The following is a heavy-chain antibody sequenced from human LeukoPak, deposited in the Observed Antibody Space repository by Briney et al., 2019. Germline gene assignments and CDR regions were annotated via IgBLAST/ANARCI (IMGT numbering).Heavy chain of an antibody. CDR2: ISSSSSYI. Sequence: GGSLRLSCAASGFTFSSYSMNWVRQAPGKGLEWVSSISSSSSYIYYADSVKGRFTISRDNAKNSLYLQMNSLRAEDTAVYYCTTDDYGDPGERYYFDYWGQGTLVTVSS. CDR1: GFTFSSYS. J-gene: IGHJ4*02. V-gene: IGHV3-21*01. CDR3: TTDDYGDPGERYYFDY. D-gene: IGHD4-17*01.